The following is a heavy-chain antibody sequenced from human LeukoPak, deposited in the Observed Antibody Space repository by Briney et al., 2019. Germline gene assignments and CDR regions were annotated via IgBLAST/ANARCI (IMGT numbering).Heavy chain of an antibody. Sequence: SETLSLTCAVYGGSFSGYYWSWIRQPPGKGLEWIGEINHSGSTNYNPSLKSRVTISVDTSKNQFSLKLSSVTAADTAVYYCARGVVVVPAANNWFDPWGQGTLVTASS. D-gene: IGHD2-2*01. CDR2: INHSGST. J-gene: IGHJ5*02. V-gene: IGHV4-34*01. CDR3: ARGVVVVPAANNWFDP. CDR1: GGSFSGYY.